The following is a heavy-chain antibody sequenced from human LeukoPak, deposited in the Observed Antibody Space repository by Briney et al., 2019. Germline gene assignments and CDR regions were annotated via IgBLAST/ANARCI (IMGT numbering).Heavy chain of an antibody. V-gene: IGHV3-30-3*01. J-gene: IGHJ1*01. Sequence: GGSLRLSCAASGFTFSSYAKHWVRQAPGKGLEWVAVISYDGSNKYYADSVKGRFTISRDNSKNTLYLQMNSLRAEDTALYYCAKEGLKSLQHWGQGTLVTVSS. CDR2: ISYDGSNK. CDR3: AKEGLKSLQH. CDR1: GFTFSSYA. D-gene: IGHD2-21*01.